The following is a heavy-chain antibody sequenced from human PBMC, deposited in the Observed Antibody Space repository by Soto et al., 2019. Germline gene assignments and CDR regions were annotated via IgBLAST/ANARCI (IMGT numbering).Heavy chain of an antibody. CDR3: ARLLRHNYYGMDV. V-gene: IGHV4-39*01. J-gene: IGHJ6*02. D-gene: IGHD5-12*01. CDR1: GGSISSSSYY. Sequence: SETLSLTCTVSGGSISSSSYYWGWIRQPPGKGLEWIGYIYYSGSTYYNPSLKSRVTISVDTSKNQFSLKLSSVTAADTAVYYCARLLRHNYYGMDVWGQGTTVTVSS. CDR2: IYYSGST.